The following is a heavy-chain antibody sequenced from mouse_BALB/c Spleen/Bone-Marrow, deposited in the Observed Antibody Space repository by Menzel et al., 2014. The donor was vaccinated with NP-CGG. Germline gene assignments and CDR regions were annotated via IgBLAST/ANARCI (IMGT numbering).Heavy chain of an antibody. Sequence: EVQLVGSGGGLVQPGGSLQLSCAASGFTFSNYGMSWVRPTPDKRMVLVANVDRNGDSISYPDSVKGRFTLSRDTAKNALSLQIRSRKSEDTDIYLCVRCVVHQSWFAYGGQGALGT. CDR3: VRCVVHQSWFAY. CDR1: GFTFSNYG. J-gene: IGHJ3*01. V-gene: IGHV5-6-3*01. CDR2: VDRNGDSI.